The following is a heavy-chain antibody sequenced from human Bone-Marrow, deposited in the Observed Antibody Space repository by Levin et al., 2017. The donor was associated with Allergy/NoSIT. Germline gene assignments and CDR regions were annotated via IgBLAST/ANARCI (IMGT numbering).Heavy chain of an antibody. Sequence: SQTLSLTCSVSGGSISTYYWSWVRQPPGKGLEWIGYIHYSGSTKYTPSLKSRVTISVDSSKNQFSLKLSSVTAADTAVYYCAKDGHSSPFYIYGMDVWGQGTTVTVS. CDR3: AKDGHSSPFYIYGMDV. V-gene: IGHV4-59*01. CDR2: IHYSGST. CDR1: GGSISTYY. J-gene: IGHJ6*02. D-gene: IGHD3-22*01.